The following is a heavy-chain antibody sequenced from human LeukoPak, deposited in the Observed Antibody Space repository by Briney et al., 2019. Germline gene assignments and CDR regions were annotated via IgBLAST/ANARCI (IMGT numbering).Heavy chain of an antibody. J-gene: IGHJ4*02. Sequence: ASVKVSCKASGYTFTGYYMHWVRQAPGQGLEWMGWINPNSGGTNYAQKFQGWVTITRDTSASTAYMELSSLRSEDTAVYYCARDIAAAGPDYWGQGTLVTVSS. CDR2: INPNSGGT. V-gene: IGHV1-2*04. CDR1: GYTFTGYY. CDR3: ARDIAAAGPDY. D-gene: IGHD6-13*01.